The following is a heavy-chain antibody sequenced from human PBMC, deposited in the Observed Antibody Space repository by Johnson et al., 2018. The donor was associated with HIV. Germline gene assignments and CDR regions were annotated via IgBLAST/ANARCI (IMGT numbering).Heavy chain of an antibody. Sequence: VQLVESGGGLVQPGRSLRLSCAASGFTFDDYAMHWVRQAPGKGLEWVSGISWNSGSIGYADSVKGRFTISRDNAKNTLYLQMNSLRAEDTAVYYCARDSGLLLWSQGGFSAFDIWGQGTMV. CDR3: ARDSGLLLWSQGGFSAFDI. V-gene: IGHV3-9*01. CDR2: ISWNSGSI. J-gene: IGHJ3*02. D-gene: IGHD3-10*01. CDR1: GFTFDDYA.